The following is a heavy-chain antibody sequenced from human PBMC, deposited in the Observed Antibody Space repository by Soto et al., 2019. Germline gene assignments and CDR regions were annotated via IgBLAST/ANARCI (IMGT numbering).Heavy chain of an antibody. CDR2: ISTNGGST. J-gene: IGHJ2*01. V-gene: IGHV3-64*01. Sequence: EVHLEESGGGLVQPGGSLRLSCAASGFTFSSFALPWVRQAPGKGLEYVSAISTNGGSTYYANSVKGRFTISRDNSKNTLYLQMGSLRAEDLAVYYCARDRSWGVTTGNWYFDLWGRGTLVTVSS. D-gene: IGHD4-17*01. CDR1: GFTFSSFA. CDR3: ARDRSWGVTTGNWYFDL.